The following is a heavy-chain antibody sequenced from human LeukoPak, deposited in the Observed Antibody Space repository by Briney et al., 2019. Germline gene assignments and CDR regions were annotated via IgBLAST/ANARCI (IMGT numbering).Heavy chain of an antibody. CDR3: AKGSGDYIDYFNN. CDR1: GFTFSSYA. J-gene: IGHJ4*02. V-gene: IGHV3-23*01. D-gene: IGHD4-17*01. CDR2: ISGSGGST. Sequence: PGGSLRLSCAASGFTFSSYAMSWVRQAPGKGLEWVSSISGSGGSTYYADSVKGRFTISRDNSKNTLYLQMNSLGAEDTAVYYCAKGSGDYIDYFNNWGQGTLVTVSS.